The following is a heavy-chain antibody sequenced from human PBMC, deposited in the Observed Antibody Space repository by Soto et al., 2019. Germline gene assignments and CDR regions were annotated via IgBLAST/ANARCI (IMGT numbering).Heavy chain of an antibody. Sequence: QGHRVQSGAEVKKPGASVKVSCKASGYTFTRYGISWVRQAPGQGLEWMGWISGYNGDTNYAQNLQGRVTMTIDTSTITAYMELRSLTSDDTAVYYCAKNGQPPYYYYGLDVWGQGTTVTVSS. CDR1: GYTFTRYG. CDR3: AKNGQPPYYYYGLDV. D-gene: IGHD2-8*01. J-gene: IGHJ6*02. V-gene: IGHV1-18*01. CDR2: ISGYNGDT.